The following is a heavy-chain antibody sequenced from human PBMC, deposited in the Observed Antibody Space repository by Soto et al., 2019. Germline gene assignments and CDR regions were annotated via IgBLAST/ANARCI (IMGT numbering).Heavy chain of an antibody. Sequence: GGSLRLSCAASGFTFSSYGMHWVRQAPGKGLEWVAVIWYDGTNEYYADSVKGRFTISRDNSKNTLYLQMNSLRAEDTAVFYCAKDHCSTTSCYSGMDVWGQGTTVTVS. CDR2: IWYDGTNE. J-gene: IGHJ6*02. V-gene: IGHV3-30*02. CDR3: AKDHCSTTSCYSGMDV. CDR1: GFTFSSYG. D-gene: IGHD2-2*01.